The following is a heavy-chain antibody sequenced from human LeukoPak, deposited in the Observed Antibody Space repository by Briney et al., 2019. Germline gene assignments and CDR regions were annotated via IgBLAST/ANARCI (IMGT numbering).Heavy chain of an antibody. D-gene: IGHD6-19*01. CDR1: GFTFDDYG. Sequence: GGSLRLSCAASGFTFDDYGMSWVRQAPGKGLEWGSGINWNGGSTGYADSVKGRFTISRDNAKNSLYLQMNSLRAEDTALYYCARDRSSGRWDAFDIWGQGTMVTVSS. V-gene: IGHV3-20*04. J-gene: IGHJ3*02. CDR3: ARDRSSGRWDAFDI. CDR2: INWNGGST.